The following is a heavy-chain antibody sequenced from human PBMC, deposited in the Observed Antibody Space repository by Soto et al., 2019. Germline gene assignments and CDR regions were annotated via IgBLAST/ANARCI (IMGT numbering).Heavy chain of an antibody. CDR2: SRSKANSYTT. V-gene: IGHV3-72*01. CDR3: AKASAV. CDR1: GFTLSDHH. Sequence: GGSLRLSCAASGFTLSDHHMDWIRQAPGKGLEWVGRSRSKANSYTTEYAASVKGRFTISRDDSKNSLYLQMNSLKIEDTALYYCAKASAVWGQGTLVTVSS. J-gene: IGHJ4*02. D-gene: IGHD3-10*01.